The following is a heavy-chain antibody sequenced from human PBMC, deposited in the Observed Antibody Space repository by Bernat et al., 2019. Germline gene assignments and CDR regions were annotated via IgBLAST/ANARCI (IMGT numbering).Heavy chain of an antibody. J-gene: IGHJ5*01. D-gene: IGHD2-2*01. V-gene: IGHV1-8*01. CDR2: MNPNSGNT. CDR1: GYTFTSYD. Sequence: QVQLVQSGAEVKKPGASVKVSCKASGYTFTSYDINWVRQATGQGLEWMGWMNPNSGNTGYAQKFQGRVTMTRNTSISTAYMELSSLRSEDTAVYYCARDESSVVVPAARGWFDSWGQGTLVTVSS. CDR3: ARDESSVVVPAARGWFDS.